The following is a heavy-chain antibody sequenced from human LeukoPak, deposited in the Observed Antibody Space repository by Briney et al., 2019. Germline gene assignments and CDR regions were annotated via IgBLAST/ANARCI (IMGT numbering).Heavy chain of an antibody. D-gene: IGHD2/OR15-2a*01. J-gene: IGHJ3*01. Sequence: PSETLSLTCTVSGGSIDSYYWSWIRQPPGKGLEWIGYIYYTGSTEYHPSLKSRVTISLDTSKNQFSLKLTSVTAADTAVYYCARVYQSAEYYFHYGARETGVSVPQAPPRAQG. CDR2: IYYTGST. V-gene: IGHV4-59*01. CDR3: ARVYQSAEYYFHYGARETGVSVPQAPP. CDR1: GGSIDSYY.